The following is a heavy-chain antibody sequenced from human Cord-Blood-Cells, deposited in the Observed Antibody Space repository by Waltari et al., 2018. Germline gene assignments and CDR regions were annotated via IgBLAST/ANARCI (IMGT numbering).Heavy chain of an antibody. D-gene: IGHD3-3*01. CDR3: ARDVGFLEWFSNWFDP. V-gene: IGHV4-4*07. CDR2: IYTSGST. Sequence: QVQLQESGPGLVQPSETLSLTCTASGGSISSYYWRWIRQPAGKGLEWIGRIYTSGSTNYNPSLKSRVTMSVDTSKNQFSLKLSSVTAADTAVYYCARDVGFLEWFSNWFDPWGQGTLVTVSS. CDR1: GGSISSYY. J-gene: IGHJ5*02.